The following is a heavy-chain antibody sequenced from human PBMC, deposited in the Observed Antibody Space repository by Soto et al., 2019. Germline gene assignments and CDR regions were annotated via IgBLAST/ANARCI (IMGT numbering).Heavy chain of an antibody. CDR2: ISTSVMTSSGSIT. CDR1: GFTFSSFE. J-gene: IGHJ4*02. Sequence: FLRLSCAASGFTFSSFEMNWVRQAPGKGLELISYISTSVMTSSGSITHYADSVKGRFTISRDDAKNSLYLQMISLRAEDTAVYYCARVGNPLDYWGQGXLVTVHS. V-gene: IGHV3-48*03. D-gene: IGHD1-1*01. CDR3: ARVGNPLDY.